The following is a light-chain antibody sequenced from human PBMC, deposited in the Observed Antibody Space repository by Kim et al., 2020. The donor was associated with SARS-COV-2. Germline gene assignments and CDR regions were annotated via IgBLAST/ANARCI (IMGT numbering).Light chain of an antibody. J-gene: IGLJ2*01. Sequence: SSELTQDPAVSVALGQTVRITCHGDSLRNYYASWYQQKPGQAPVLVIYPKNNRPSGIPDRFSGSSSGNTASLTITGAQAEDEADYYCKSRDSSGNLLVLGAGTLLTVL. CDR2: PKN. CDR1: SLRNYY. CDR3: KSRDSSGNLLV. V-gene: IGLV3-19*01.